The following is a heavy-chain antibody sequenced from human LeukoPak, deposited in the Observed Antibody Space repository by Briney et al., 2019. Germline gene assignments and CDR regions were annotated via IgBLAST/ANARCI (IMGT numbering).Heavy chain of an antibody. D-gene: IGHD4-23*01. V-gene: IGHV4-59*01. CDR1: GGSLSSYY. J-gene: IGHJ4*02. CDR3: ARDGGGKSRPFDY. Sequence: PSETLSLTCTVSGGSLSSYYWSWIRQPPGQGLEWIGNIYYRGSTNYNPSLKSRVTMSVDTSMNQFSLKVSSVTAADTAVYYCARDGGGKSRPFDYWGQGTPVTVSS. CDR2: IYYRGST.